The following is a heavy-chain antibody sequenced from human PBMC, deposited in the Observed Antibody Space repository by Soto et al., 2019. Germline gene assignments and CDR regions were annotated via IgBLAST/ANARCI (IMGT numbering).Heavy chain of an antibody. CDR2: IYYSGST. J-gene: IGHJ6*02. Sequence: PSETLSLTCTVSGGSISSGDYYWSWIRQPPGKGLEWIGYIYYSGSTYYHPSLKSRVTISVDTSKNQFSLKLSSVTAADTAVYYCATLPPYIVGATDYYGMDVWGQGTTVTVSS. CDR3: ATLPPYIVGATDYYGMDV. V-gene: IGHV4-30-4*01. CDR1: GGSISSGDYY. D-gene: IGHD1-26*01.